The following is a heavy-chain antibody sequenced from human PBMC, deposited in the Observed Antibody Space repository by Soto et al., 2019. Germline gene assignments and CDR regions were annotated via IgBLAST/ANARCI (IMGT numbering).Heavy chain of an antibody. V-gene: IGHV4-34*01. CDR2: INHSGST. CDR1: GGSFSGYY. J-gene: IGHJ6*04. CDR3: ARWLQRYYYYYGMDV. D-gene: IGHD5-12*01. Sequence: SETLSLTCAVYGGSFSGYYWSWIRQPPGKGLEWIGEINHSGSTNYNPSLKSRVTISVDTSKNQFSLKLSSVTAADTAVYYCARWLQRYYYYYGMDVWGKGTTVTVSS.